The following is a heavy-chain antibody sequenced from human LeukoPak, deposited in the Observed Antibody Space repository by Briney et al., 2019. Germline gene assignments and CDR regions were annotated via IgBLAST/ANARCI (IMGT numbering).Heavy chain of an antibody. D-gene: IGHD3-10*01. CDR2: IYPGDSDT. CDR3: ARRYYGSGSYYTGIDY. J-gene: IGHJ4*02. CDR1: GNSFTSYW. Sequence: GESLKISCKGSGNSFTSYWIGWVRQMPGKGLEWMGIIYPGDSDTRYSPSFQGQVTISADKSISTAYLQWSSLEASDTAMYYCARRYYGSGSYYTGIDYWGQGTLVTVSS. V-gene: IGHV5-51*01.